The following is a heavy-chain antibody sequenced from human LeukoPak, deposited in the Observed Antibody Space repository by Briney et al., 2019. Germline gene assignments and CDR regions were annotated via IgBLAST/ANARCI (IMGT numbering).Heavy chain of an antibody. CDR2: INPNSGGT. Sequence: EASVTVSCKASGYTFTDYYMHWVRQAPGQGLAWMGWINPNSGGTNYAQKFQGRVTMTRDTSISTAYMELSRLRSDDTAVYYCARDYSSRWYNWFDPWGQGTLVTVSS. J-gene: IGHJ5*02. V-gene: IGHV1-2*02. CDR3: ARDYSSRWYNWFDP. CDR1: GYTFTDYY. D-gene: IGHD6-13*01.